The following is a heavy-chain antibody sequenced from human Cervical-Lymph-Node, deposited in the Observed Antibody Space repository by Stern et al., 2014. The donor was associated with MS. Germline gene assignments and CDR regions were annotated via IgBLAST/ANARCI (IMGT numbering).Heavy chain of an antibody. J-gene: IGHJ4*02. CDR1: GGTFSTFD. Sequence: VQLVASGAEVKKPGSSMTVSCKASGGTFSTFDIIWVRQAPGQGLELLGGISPLFGTTNDVQKFQGRVTMTADESTSTAYMELNSLRSEDTAVYYCARHQGGIAANWGQGTLVTVSS. D-gene: IGHD6-13*01. CDR2: ISPLFGTT. V-gene: IGHV1-69*01. CDR3: ARHQGGIAAN.